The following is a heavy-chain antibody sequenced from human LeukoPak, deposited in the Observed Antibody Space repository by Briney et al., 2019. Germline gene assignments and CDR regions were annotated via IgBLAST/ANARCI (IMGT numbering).Heavy chain of an antibody. CDR3: ARGAKSLYFGY. CDR1: GFTVSSNY. V-gene: IGHV3-53*01. J-gene: IGHJ4*02. Sequence: GGSLRLSCAASGFTVSSNYMSWVRQAPGKGLEWVSVIYSGGSTYYADSVKGRFTISRDNSKNTLYLQMNSLRAEDTAVYYCARGAKSLYFGYWGQGTLVTVSS. CDR2: IYSGGST.